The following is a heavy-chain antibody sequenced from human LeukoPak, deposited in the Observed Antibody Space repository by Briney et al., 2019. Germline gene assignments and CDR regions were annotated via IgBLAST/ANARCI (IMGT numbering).Heavy chain of an antibody. CDR1: GGSLSSSSYY. V-gene: IGHV4-39*01. D-gene: IGHD7-27*01. Sequence: SETLSLTCTVSGGSLSSSSYYWCWIRPPPGKGLEWIGSIYYSGSPYYNPSLKSRVTISVDTSKNQFSLKLTSVTAADTAMYYCASVGTYYFDHWGQGALVTVSS. CDR2: IYYSGSP. CDR3: ASVGTYYFDH. J-gene: IGHJ4*02.